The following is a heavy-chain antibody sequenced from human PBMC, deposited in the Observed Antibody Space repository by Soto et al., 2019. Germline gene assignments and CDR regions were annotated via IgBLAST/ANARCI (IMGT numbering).Heavy chain of an antibody. Sequence: SETMSLTCAVYGGSFSGYYWSWIRQPPGKGLEWIGEINHSGSTNYNPSLKSRVTISVDTSKNQFSLKLSSVTAADTAVYYCARGEDFWSGYSFDYWGQGTLVTVSS. CDR3: ARGEDFWSGYSFDY. CDR1: GGSFSGYY. V-gene: IGHV4-34*01. D-gene: IGHD3-3*01. CDR2: INHSGST. J-gene: IGHJ4*02.